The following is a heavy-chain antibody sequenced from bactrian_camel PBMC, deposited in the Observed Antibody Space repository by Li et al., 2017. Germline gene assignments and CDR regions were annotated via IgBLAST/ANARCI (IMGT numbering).Heavy chain of an antibody. CDR1: GFAFTSHT. J-gene: IGHJ6*01. V-gene: IGHV3-2*01. CDR2: MYADGRYS. CDR3: AAETMGWGFAY. Sequence: HVQLVESGGGLVQPGGSLRLSCVASGFAFTSHTMGWIRQAPGKGLEWVSTMYADGRYSNYVDSVKGRFAISRDNAKNALFIDMNSLKPEDTAVYYCAAETMGWGFAYWGQGTQVTVS. D-gene: IGHD5*01.